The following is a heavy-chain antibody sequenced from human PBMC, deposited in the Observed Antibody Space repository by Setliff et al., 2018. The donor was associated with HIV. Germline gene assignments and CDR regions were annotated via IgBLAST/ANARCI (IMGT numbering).Heavy chain of an antibody. J-gene: IGHJ4*02. CDR1: GDSVSSDSAA. CDR3: ARGGITAYYFDH. Sequence: SQTLSLTCAIPGDSVSSDSAAWNWIRQSPSRGLEWLARTYYRSKWYTDYAVSVKSRITINPDTSRNQFSLQLSSVIPDDSAVYFCARGGITAYYFDHWAQGTLVTVS. CDR2: TYYRSKWYT. D-gene: IGHD5-18*01. V-gene: IGHV6-1*01.